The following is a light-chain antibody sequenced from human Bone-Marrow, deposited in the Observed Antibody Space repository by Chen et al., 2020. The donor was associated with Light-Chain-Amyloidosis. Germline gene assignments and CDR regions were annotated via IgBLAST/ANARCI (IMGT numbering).Light chain of an antibody. CDR1: NIGSTS. CDR3: RVWDRSSGRPV. CDR2: DDS. V-gene: IGLV3-21*02. Sequence: SYVLTQPSSVSVAPGQTATIACGGNNIGSTSVHWYPQTPGQAPLLVVYDDSDRPSGIPERLSGSNSGNTATLTISRVDAGDEADYYCRVWDRSSGRPVFGGGTKLTVL. J-gene: IGLJ3*02.